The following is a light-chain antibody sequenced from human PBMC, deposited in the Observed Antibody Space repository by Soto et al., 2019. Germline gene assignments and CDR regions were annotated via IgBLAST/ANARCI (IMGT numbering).Light chain of an antibody. CDR2: YDN. Sequence: QSVKTQPLAGSRTLGQRITISCSGSNSNIGSNTVNWYQQLPGTAPKLLIYYDNLRPSGVPDRISGSNSGTSASLAISGLQSDDEADYYCAAWDDSLNGRVFGTGTKVTVL. J-gene: IGLJ1*01. CDR3: AAWDDSLNGRV. V-gene: IGLV1-44*01. CDR1: NSNIGSNT.